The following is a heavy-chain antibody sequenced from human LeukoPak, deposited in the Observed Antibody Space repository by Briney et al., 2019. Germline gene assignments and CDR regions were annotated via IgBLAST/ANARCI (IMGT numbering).Heavy chain of an antibody. D-gene: IGHD5-18*01. CDR3: ARTRNNYGYYYFDY. CDR2: VSSSSSTI. Sequence: PGRSLRLSCAASGFTFSSYSMNWVRQAPGKGLEWVSYVSSSSSTIYYADSVKGRFTISRDNAKNSLYLQMNSLRDDDTAVYYCARTRNNYGYYYFDYWGQGTLVTVSS. CDR1: GFTFSSYS. V-gene: IGHV3-48*02. J-gene: IGHJ4*02.